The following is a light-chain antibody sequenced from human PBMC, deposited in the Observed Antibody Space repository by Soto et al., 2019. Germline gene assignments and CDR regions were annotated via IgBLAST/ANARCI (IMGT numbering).Light chain of an antibody. V-gene: IGLV2-23*02. CDR3: SSYAGSDTFVV. J-gene: IGLJ2*01. CDR2: EAT. CDR1: SSDVGTYNL. Sequence: QSALTQPASVSGSPGQSITISCTGTSSDVGTYNLVSWYQQHPGKVPKLMIYEATKRPSGVSNRFSGSKSDNTASLTISGLQPEDEAHYYCSSYAGSDTFVVFGGGTKLTVL.